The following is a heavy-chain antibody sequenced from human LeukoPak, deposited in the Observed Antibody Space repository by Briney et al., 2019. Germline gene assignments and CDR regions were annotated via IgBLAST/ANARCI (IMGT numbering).Heavy chain of an antibody. V-gene: IGHV4-59*08. CDR3: ARHLVATLSFGALDI. Sequence: SETLSLTCTVSGGSISSYYWSWIRQPPGKGLEWIGYIYYSGSTNYNPSLKSRVTISVDTSKNQFSLKLSSVTAADTAVYYCARHLVATLSFGALDIWGQGTMVTVSS. CDR1: GGSISSYY. J-gene: IGHJ3*02. CDR2: IYYSGST. D-gene: IGHD5-12*01.